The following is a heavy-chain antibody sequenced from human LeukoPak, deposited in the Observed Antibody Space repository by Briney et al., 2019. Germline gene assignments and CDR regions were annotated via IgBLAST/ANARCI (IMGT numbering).Heavy chain of an antibody. D-gene: IGHD1-1*01. CDR1: GGSISSSSYY. Sequence: SETLSLTCTVSGGSISSSSYYWGWIRQPPGKGLEWIGSIYYSGSTYYNPSLKSRVTISVDTSKNQFSLKLSSVTAADTAVYYCARASHWNQLHYFDYWGQGTLVTVSS. CDR3: ARASHWNQLHYFDY. CDR2: IYYSGST. V-gene: IGHV4-39*07. J-gene: IGHJ4*02.